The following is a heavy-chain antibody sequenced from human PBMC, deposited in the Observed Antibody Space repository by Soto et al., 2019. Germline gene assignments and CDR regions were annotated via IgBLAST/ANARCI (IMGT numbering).Heavy chain of an antibody. Sequence: PGGSLRLSCAASGFTFSSYAMHWVRQAPGKGLEWVAVISYDGSNKYYADSVKGRFTISRDNSKNTLYLQMNSLRAEDTAVYYCARDNRRLTTMIVVVTPGRYFDYWGQGTLVTVSS. V-gene: IGHV3-30-3*01. J-gene: IGHJ4*02. CDR2: ISYDGSNK. CDR3: ARDNRRLTTMIVVVTPGRYFDY. CDR1: GFTFSSYA. D-gene: IGHD3-22*01.